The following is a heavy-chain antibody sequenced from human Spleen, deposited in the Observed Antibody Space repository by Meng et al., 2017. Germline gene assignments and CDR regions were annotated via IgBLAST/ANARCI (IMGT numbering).Heavy chain of an antibody. Sequence: VQLVKCGAEVKKPGASVKVSCKASGYTFTRYGISWVRQAPGQGLEWMGWISAYNGNTNYAQKLQGRVTMTTDTSTSTAYMELRSLRSDDTAVYYCARDSEMATITWYFDLWGRGTLVTVSS. D-gene: IGHD5-24*01. V-gene: IGHV1-18*01. J-gene: IGHJ2*01. CDR3: ARDSEMATITWYFDL. CDR2: ISAYNGNT. CDR1: GYTFTRYG.